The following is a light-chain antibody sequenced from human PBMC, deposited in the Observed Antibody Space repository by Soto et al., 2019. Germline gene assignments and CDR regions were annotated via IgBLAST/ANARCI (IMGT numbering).Light chain of an antibody. Sequence: DIQLTQSPSFLSASVGDRVIITCRASQGISSDLAWYQQKPGKAPNLLIYGASNLQTGVPSRFSGSGSGTEFTLTISSLQPEDFATYYCQQLKLYPITFGQGTRLEIK. CDR3: QQLKLYPIT. CDR2: GAS. J-gene: IGKJ5*01. V-gene: IGKV1-9*01. CDR1: QGISSD.